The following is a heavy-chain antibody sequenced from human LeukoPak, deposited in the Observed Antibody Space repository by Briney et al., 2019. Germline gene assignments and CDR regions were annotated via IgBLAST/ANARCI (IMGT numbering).Heavy chain of an antibody. J-gene: IGHJ4*02. Sequence: PSETLSLTCTVSGGSISGSSYYWGWIRQPPGKGLEWIGSIYYSGSTYYNPSLKSRVTISVDTSKNQFSLKLSSVTAADTAVYYCARTVAVAGLSRFDYWGQGTLVTVSS. CDR1: GGSISGSSYY. V-gene: IGHV4-39*01. CDR2: IYYSGST. CDR3: ARTVAVAGLSRFDY. D-gene: IGHD6-19*01.